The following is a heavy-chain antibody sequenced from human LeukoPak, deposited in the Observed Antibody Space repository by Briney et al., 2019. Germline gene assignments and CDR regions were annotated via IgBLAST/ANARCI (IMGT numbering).Heavy chain of an antibody. J-gene: IGHJ4*02. D-gene: IGHD1-26*01. Sequence: GGSLRLSCAASGFTVSSNYMSWVRQAPGKGLEWVSVIYSGGSTYYADSVKGRFTISRDNSKNTLYLQMNSLRAEDTAVYYCARECPPVGATTRGYWGQGTLVTVSS. CDR3: ARECPPVGATTRGY. CDR2: IYSGGST. CDR1: GFTVSSNY. V-gene: IGHV3-53*05.